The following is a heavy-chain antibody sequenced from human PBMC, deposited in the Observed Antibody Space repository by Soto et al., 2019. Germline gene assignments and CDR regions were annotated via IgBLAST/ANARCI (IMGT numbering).Heavy chain of an antibody. CDR1: GYTFTSYA. J-gene: IGHJ4*02. CDR3: ARGESVVGDY. CDR2: INAGNGNI. D-gene: IGHD2-15*01. Sequence: ASVKVSCKASGYTFTSYAMHWVRQAPGQRLEWMGWINAGNGNIKCSQKFQDRVTITRDTSASTAYMELSSLRSEDTAVYYCARGESVVGDYWGQGTLVTVSS. V-gene: IGHV1-3*01.